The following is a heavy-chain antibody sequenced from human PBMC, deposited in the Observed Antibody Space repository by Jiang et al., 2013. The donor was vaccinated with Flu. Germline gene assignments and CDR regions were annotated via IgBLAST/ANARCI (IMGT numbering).Heavy chain of an antibody. CDR2: IYPGDSDT. D-gene: IGHD5-18*01. CDR3: ARPGERVDTAMADTFDY. V-gene: IGHV5-51*01. CDR1: GYSFTSYW. J-gene: IGHJ4*02. Sequence: GAEVKKPGESLKISCKGSGYSFTSYWIGWVRQMPGKGLEWMGIIYPGDSDTRYSPSFQGQVTISADKSISTAYLQWSSLKASDTAMYYCARPGERVDTAMADTFDYWGQGTLVTVSS.